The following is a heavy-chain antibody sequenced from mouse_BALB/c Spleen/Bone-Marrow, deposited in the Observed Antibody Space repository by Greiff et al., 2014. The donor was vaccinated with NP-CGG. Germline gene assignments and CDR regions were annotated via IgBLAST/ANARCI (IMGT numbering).Heavy chain of an antibody. V-gene: IGHV1S56*01. CDR1: GNTFTSYD. CDR3: VRSRLRDWYFEV. D-gene: IGHD1-2*01. J-gene: IGHJ1*01. CDR2: IFPGDSTT. Sequence: QVHVKQSGVELVKPGASVKLSCKASGNTFTSYDINWVRQRPEQGLEWIGWIFPGDSTTKYNEKFKGKATLSTDKSSSTVHMQLSRLTSEDSAVYFCVRSRLRDWYFEVWGAGTTVTISS.